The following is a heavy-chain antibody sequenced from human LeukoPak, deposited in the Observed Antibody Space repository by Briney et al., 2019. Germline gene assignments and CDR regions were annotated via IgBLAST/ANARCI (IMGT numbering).Heavy chain of an antibody. Sequence: PGGSLRPSCAAPASIFSSHTMNWVRQAPGKGLEWVSSIGSGGGYIKYADSVKGRFIISRDNAKNSLYLQMNSLRDEDMGFYYCAREYDSTGRFDWWGQGSLVTVSS. CDR2: IGSGGGYI. D-gene: IGHD1-26*01. J-gene: IGHJ4*02. CDR3: AREYDSTGRFDW. CDR1: ASIFSSHT. V-gene: IGHV3-21*01.